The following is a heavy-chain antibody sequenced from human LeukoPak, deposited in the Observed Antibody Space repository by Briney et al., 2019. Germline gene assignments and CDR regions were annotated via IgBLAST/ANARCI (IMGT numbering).Heavy chain of an antibody. J-gene: IGHJ6*02. Sequence: GGSLRLSCAASGFTFSDYYMSWIRQAPGKGLEWVAVIWYDGSNKYYADSVKGRFTISRDNSKNTLYLQMNSLRAEDTAVYYCARDGWEFGELSAAYGMDVWGQGTTVTVSS. V-gene: IGHV3-33*08. CDR3: ARDGWEFGELSAAYGMDV. D-gene: IGHD3-10*01. CDR2: IWYDGSNK. CDR1: GFTFSDYY.